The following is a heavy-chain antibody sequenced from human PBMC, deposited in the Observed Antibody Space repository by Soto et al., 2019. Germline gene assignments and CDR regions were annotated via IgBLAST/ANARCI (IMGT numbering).Heavy chain of an antibody. CDR2: IYYSGTT. J-gene: IGHJ5*02. CDR3: AREYSSSSGWFDP. V-gene: IGHV4-59*01. Sequence: QVQLQESGPGLGKPSETLSLTCTVSGGSISSYYWSWIRQPPGKGLEWIGYIYYSGTTNYNPTLKSRGNISVDTSNDHVSLKLSSVTAADPAVYYCAREYSSSSGWFDPWGQGTLVTVSS. CDR1: GGSISSYY. D-gene: IGHD6-6*01.